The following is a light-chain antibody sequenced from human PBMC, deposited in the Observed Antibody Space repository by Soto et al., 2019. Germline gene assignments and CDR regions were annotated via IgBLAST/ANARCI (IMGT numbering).Light chain of an antibody. Sequence: QSVLTQPASVSGSPGQSITISCTGTSSDVGGYNYVSWYQHHPGKAPKLIIYDVSYRPSGVSNRFSGSKSGNTASLTISGLQAEDEADYYCSSYTSSSVIFGGGTKLTVL. CDR1: SSDVGGYNY. V-gene: IGLV2-14*03. J-gene: IGLJ2*01. CDR2: DVS. CDR3: SSYTSSSVI.